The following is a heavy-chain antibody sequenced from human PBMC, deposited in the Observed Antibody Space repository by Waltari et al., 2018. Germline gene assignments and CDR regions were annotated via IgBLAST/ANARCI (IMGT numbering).Heavy chain of an antibody. CDR2: IRVRAHGGTP. J-gene: IGHJ4*02. V-gene: IGHV3-49*03. Sequence: EVQLVESGGGLVEPGRSLRLSCTGLGFTFGGYGVSWFRQASGKGLEWLGFIRVRAHGGTPHYAASVKGRFTISRDDSNSIAYLQVNTLKTEDTALYYCTTWADGVDDYFDYWGQGTLVTVSS. CDR1: GFTFGGYG. D-gene: IGHD3-16*01. CDR3: TTWADGVDDYFDY.